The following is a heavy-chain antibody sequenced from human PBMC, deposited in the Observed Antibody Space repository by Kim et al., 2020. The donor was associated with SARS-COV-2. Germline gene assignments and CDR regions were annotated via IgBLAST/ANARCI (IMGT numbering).Heavy chain of an antibody. CDR3: AREVPHIWFGDPGSYFDY. CDR1: GYSISSGYY. V-gene: IGHV4-38-2*02. D-gene: IGHD3-10*01. Sequence: SETLSLTCTVSGYSISSGYYWGWIRQPPGKGLEWIGSIYHSGSTYYNPSLKSRVTISVDTSKNQFSLKLSSVTAADTAVYYCAREVPHIWFGDPGSYFDYWGQGTLVTVSS. CDR2: IYHSGST. J-gene: IGHJ4*02.